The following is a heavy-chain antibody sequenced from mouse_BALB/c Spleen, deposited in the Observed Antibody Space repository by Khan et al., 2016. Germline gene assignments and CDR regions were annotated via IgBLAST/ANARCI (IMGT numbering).Heavy chain of an antibody. CDR2: ISYSGST. D-gene: IGHD1-1*01. V-gene: IGHV3-2*02. Sequence: EVELVESGPGLVKPSQSLSLTCTVTGYSITSDYAWNWIRQFPGNKLEWMGYISYSGSTSYNPSLKSRISITRDTSTNQFFLQLNSVTTEDTATYYVAIEANRYDGSPFAYWSQVNLDAVSA. CDR1: GYSITSDYA. CDR3: AIEANRYDGSPFAY. J-gene: IGHJ3*01.